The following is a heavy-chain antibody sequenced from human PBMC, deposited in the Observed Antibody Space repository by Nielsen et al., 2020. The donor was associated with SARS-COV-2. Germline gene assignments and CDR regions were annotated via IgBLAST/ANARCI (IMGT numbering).Heavy chain of an antibody. CDR2: INHSGST. D-gene: IGHD2-2*01. V-gene: IGHV4-34*01. CDR3: ARGGYCSSTSCYLGYYYYYGMDV. J-gene: IGHJ6*02. Sequence: SETLSLTCTVSGGSFSGYYWSWIRQPPGKGLEWIGEINHSGSTNYNPSLKSRVTISVDTSKNQFSLKLSSVTAADTAVYYCARGGYCSSTSCYLGYYYYYGMDVWGQGTTVTVSS. CDR1: GGSFSGYY.